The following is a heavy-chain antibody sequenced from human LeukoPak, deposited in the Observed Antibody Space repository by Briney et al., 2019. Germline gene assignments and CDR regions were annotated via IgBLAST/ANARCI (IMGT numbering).Heavy chain of an antibody. CDR2: ISSSSSYI. CDR3: ARARIAAAGTKWAVDY. D-gene: IGHD6-13*01. Sequence: GGSLRLSCAASGFTFSSYSMNWVRQAPGKGLEWISSISSSSSYIYYAALVKGRFTSSKDTTKNSPLLLMTITAAETAAVYYWARARIAAAGTKWAVDYWGQGTLVTVSS. CDR1: GFTFSSYS. V-gene: IGHV3-21*01. J-gene: IGHJ4*02.